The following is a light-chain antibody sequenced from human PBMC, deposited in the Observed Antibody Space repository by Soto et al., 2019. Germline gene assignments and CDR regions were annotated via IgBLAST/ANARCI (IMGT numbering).Light chain of an antibody. CDR3: GTWDSSLSAVV. CDR2: ENN. Sequence: QSVLTQPPSVSAAPGQKVTISCSGSSSNIGNNYVSWYQQLPGTAPKLLIYENNKRPSGIPDRFSGSKSSTSATLGITGLQTGDEADYYCGTWDSSLSAVVFGGGTQLTV. CDR1: SSNIGNNY. V-gene: IGLV1-51*02. J-gene: IGLJ2*01.